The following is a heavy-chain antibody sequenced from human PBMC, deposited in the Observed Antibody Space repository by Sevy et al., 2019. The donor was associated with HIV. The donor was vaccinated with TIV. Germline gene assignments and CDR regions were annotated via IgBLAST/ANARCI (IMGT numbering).Heavy chain of an antibody. Sequence: SETLSLTCDVSGGSISRSNWWSWVRQPPGKGLEWIGEIYHSGTTNYIPSLKSRVTISVDKSKNQFSLKLSSVTAADTAVYYCAALSGTDVLSYYFDFWGQGTLVTVSS. CDR3: AALSGTDVLSYYFDF. V-gene: IGHV4-4*02. D-gene: IGHD6-13*01. CDR1: GGSISRSNW. J-gene: IGHJ4*02. CDR2: IYHSGTT.